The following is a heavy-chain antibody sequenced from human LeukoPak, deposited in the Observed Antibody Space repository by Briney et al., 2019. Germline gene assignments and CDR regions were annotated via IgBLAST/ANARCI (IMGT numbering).Heavy chain of an antibody. Sequence: SSVKVSCKASGGTFSSYAISWVRQAPGQGLEWMGGIIPIFGTANYAQKFQGRVTITTDESTSTAYMELSSLRSEDTAVYYCATHYYDSSGYGYWGQGTLVTVSS. CDR3: ATHYYDSSGYGY. CDR2: IIPIFGTA. V-gene: IGHV1-69*05. D-gene: IGHD3-22*01. J-gene: IGHJ4*02. CDR1: GGTFSSYA.